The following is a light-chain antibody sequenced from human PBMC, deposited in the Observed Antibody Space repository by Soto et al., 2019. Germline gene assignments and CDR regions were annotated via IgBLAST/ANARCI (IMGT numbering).Light chain of an antibody. CDR2: GAS. V-gene: IGKV3-15*01. Sequence: EIVMTQSPATLSVSPGERATLSCRASQSVSSNLAWYQQKPCQAPRLLIYGASTRATGIPARFSGSGSGTEFTLTISSLQSEDFAVYYCQQYNNWPQTFGQGTKVEI. CDR1: QSVSSN. J-gene: IGKJ1*01. CDR3: QQYNNWPQT.